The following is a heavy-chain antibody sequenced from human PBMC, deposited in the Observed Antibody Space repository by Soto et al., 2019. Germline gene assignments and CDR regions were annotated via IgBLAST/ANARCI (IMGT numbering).Heavy chain of an antibody. CDR2: INPSGGST. CDR3: ARDSVAGYYYFYYGMDV. V-gene: IGHV1-46*01. D-gene: IGHD6-19*01. CDR1: GYTLTSYA. Sequence: ASVKVSCKASGYTLTSYAMHWVRQAPGQRLEWMGIINPSGGSTSYAQKFQGRVTMTRDTSTSTVYMELSSLRSEDTAVYYCARDSVAGYYYFYYGMDVWGQGTTVTVSS. J-gene: IGHJ6*02.